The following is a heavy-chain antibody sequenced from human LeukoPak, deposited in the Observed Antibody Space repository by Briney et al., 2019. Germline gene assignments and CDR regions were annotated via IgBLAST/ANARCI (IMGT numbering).Heavy chain of an antibody. D-gene: IGHD6-19*01. J-gene: IGHJ5*02. CDR1: GFTFSSYA. CDR3: ARESPAVAGGHRWFDP. CDR2: ISYDGSNK. V-gene: IGHV3-30-3*01. Sequence: GGSLRPSCAASGFTFSSYAMHWVRQAPGKGLEWVAVISYDGSNKYYADSVKGRFTISRDNSKNTLYLQMNSLRAEDTAVYYCARESPAVAGGHRWFDPWGQGTLVTVSS.